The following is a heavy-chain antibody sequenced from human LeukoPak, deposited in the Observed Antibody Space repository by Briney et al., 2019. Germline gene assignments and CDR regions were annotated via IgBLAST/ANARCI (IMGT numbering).Heavy chain of an antibody. V-gene: IGHV3-23*01. CDR2: ITSSGGGT. J-gene: IGHJ3*02. CDR3: AKDLGYSSSWFAFDI. D-gene: IGHD6-13*01. Sequence: GSLRLSCAASGFTFSSYAMSWVRQAPGKGLEWVSGITSSGGGTYYADSVKGRFTISRDNSKNTLYLQMNSLRAEDTAVYYCAKDLGYSSSWFAFDIWGQGTMVTVSS. CDR1: GFTFSSYA.